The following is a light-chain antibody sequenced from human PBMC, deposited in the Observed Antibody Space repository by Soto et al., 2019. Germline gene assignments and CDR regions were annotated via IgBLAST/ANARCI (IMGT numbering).Light chain of an antibody. J-gene: IGLJ1*01. V-gene: IGLV1-44*01. CDR3: AAWDDSLTGHV. CDR1: SSNIGTRS. CDR2: TTN. Sequence: QSVLTQPHAASGAPGQRDTISWSGSSSNIGTRSVHWFQQLPGTAPKLLISTTNQRPSGVPERFSGSKSGTSASLAISGLQSEDEADYYCAAWDDSLTGHVFGPGTKVTVL.